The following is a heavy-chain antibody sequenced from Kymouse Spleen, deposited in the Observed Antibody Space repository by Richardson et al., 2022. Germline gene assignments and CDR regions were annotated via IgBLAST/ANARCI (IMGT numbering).Heavy chain of an antibody. V-gene: IGHV3-13*01. Sequence: EVQLVESGGGLVQPGGSLRLSCAASGFTFSSYDMHWVRQATGKGLEWVSAIGTAGDTYYPGSVKGRFTISRENAKNSLYLQMNSLRAGDTAVYYCARFGSGSYYYYGMDVWGQGTTVTVSS. CDR3: ARFGSGSYYYYGMDV. J-gene: IGHJ6*02. CDR1: GFTFSSYD. D-gene: IGHD3-10*01. CDR2: IGTAGDT.